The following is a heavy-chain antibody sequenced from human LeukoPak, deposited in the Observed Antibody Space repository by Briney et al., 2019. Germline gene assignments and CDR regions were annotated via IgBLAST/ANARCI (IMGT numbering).Heavy chain of an antibody. CDR3: AKRIRDGYNTPIDH. V-gene: IGHV3-53*01. CDR2: IYTGGSR. CDR1: GFTVSSHY. D-gene: IGHD5-24*01. J-gene: IGHJ4*02. Sequence: GGSLTLSCAASGFTVSSHYMTWVRQAPGKGLEWVSIIYTGGSRYYADSVKGRFTISRDTSKNTLLLQMDSLTTEDTAVYYCAKRIRDGYNTPIDHWGQGTLVTVSS.